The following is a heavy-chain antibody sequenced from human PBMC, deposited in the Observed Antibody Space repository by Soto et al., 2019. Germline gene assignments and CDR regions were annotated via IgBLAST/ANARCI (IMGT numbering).Heavy chain of an antibody. J-gene: IGHJ3*01. D-gene: IGHD1-26*01. CDR1: GFSFNTYA. CDR3: VKDRMSYNSVWDPFDV. V-gene: IGHV3-23*01. CDR2: IGGGGSDT. Sequence: PGGPLRLSCAASGFSFNTYAMSWVRQAPGKGLEWVSSIGGGGSDTNYADSVTGRFTISRDDSKSTLFLQMNSLRPEDTALYFCVKDRMSYNSVWDPFDVWGQGTLVTVSS.